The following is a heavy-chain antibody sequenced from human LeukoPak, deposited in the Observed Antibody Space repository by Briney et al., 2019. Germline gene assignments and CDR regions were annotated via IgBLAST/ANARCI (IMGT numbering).Heavy chain of an antibody. D-gene: IGHD3-10*01. J-gene: IGHJ5*02. Sequence: ASVKVSCKASGYTFTSYAMHWVRQPPGQRHGRMGWINAGNGNTKYSQKFQGRVTITRDTSASTAYMELSSLRSEDTAVYYCARDRGEFDPWGQGTLVTVFS. V-gene: IGHV1-3*01. CDR1: GYTFTSYA. CDR3: ARDRGEFDP. CDR2: INAGNGNT.